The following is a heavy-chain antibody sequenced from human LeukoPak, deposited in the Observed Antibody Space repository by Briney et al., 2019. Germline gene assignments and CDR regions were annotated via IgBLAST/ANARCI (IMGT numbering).Heavy chain of an antibody. CDR1: GFTFSRYD. CDR3: ARERRQSGYFDY. D-gene: IGHD6-25*01. V-gene: IGHV3-13*01. CDR2: IGAADDT. J-gene: IGHJ4*02. Sequence: GGSLRLSCAASGFTFSRYDMRWVRLATGKGLEWVSAIGAADDTYYPGSVKGRFTISRENAKNSLYLQMNSLRVGDTAVYYCARERRQSGYFDYWGQGTLVTVSS.